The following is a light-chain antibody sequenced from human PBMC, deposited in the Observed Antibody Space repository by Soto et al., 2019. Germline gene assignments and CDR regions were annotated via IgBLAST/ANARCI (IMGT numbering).Light chain of an antibody. J-gene: IGKJ1*01. V-gene: IGKV1-5*03. CDR3: QQYNSYSPWT. Sequence: DIQMTQSPSTLSASVGDRVTITCRASQSISSWLAWYQQKPGKAPKLLIYKASSLESGVPSRFSGSGSGTEFTLTISSLQPHDFATYYCQQYNSYSPWTFAQGTKVEIK. CDR1: QSISSW. CDR2: KAS.